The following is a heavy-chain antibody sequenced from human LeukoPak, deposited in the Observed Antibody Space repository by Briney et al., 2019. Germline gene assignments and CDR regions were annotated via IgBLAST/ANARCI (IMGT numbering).Heavy chain of an antibody. CDR3: ASYGDYGPSYYHHYMDV. D-gene: IGHD4-17*01. Sequence: PGGSLRLSCAASGFKFSTYWMTWVRQAPGKGLEWVANINQDGSEKYYVDSVKGRFTISRDNAKSSLYLQMNSLRAEDTAVYYCASYGDYGPSYYHHYMDVWGKGTKVSVSS. CDR2: INQDGSEK. V-gene: IGHV3-7*01. J-gene: IGHJ6*03. CDR1: GFKFSTYW.